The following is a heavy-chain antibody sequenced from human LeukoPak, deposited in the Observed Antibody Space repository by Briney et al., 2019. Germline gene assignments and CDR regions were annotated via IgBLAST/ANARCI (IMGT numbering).Heavy chain of an antibody. CDR3: ARDLYYYGSGSYLFDY. CDR1: GGSISSYY. D-gene: IGHD3-10*01. Sequence: PSETLSLTCTVSGGSISSYYWSWIRQPAGKGLEWIGRIYTSGSTNYNPSLKSRVTMSVDTSKNQFSLKLSSVTAADTAEYYCARDLYYYGSGSYLFDYWGQGTLVTVSS. V-gene: IGHV4-4*07. CDR2: IYTSGST. J-gene: IGHJ4*02.